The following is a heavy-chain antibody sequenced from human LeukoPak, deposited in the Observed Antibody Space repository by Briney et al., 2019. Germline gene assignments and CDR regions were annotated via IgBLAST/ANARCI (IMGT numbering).Heavy chain of an antibody. Sequence: SETLSLTCAVYGGSFSGYYWSWIRQPPGKGLEWIGEINHSGSTNYNPSLKSRVTISVDTSKSQFSLKLSSVTAADTAVYYCARGVTVATSYYYYYGMDVWGQGTTVTVSS. CDR2: INHSGST. CDR1: GGSFSGYY. D-gene: IGHD5-12*01. CDR3: ARGVTVATSYYYYYGMDV. V-gene: IGHV4-34*01. J-gene: IGHJ6*02.